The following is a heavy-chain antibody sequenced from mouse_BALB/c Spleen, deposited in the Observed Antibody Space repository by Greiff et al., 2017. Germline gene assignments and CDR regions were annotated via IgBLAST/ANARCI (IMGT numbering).Heavy chain of an antibody. J-gene: IGHJ2*01. CDR3: AREGVGNYFDY. CDR2: IYPYNGGT. CDR1: GYTFTDYN. V-gene: IGHV1S29*02. D-gene: IGHD1-1*02. Sequence: EVQLVESGPELVKPGASVKISCKASGYTFTDYNMHWVKQSHGKSLEWIGYIYPYNGGTGYNQKFKSKATLTVDNSSSTAYMELRSLTSEDSAVYYCAREGVGNYFDYWGQGTTLTVSS.